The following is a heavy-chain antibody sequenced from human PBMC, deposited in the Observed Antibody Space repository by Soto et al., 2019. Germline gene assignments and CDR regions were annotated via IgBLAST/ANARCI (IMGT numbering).Heavy chain of an antibody. Sequence: EVQLVESGGGLVNPGGSLRLSCAASGFTLSSYTMNWVRQAPGKGLEWVSSITSGRSYIYYADSVRGRFTISRDNAKNSLYLQMNSLRADDTAVYYCAREETATVTTDFDCWGQGTLVTVYS. CDR3: AREETATVTTDFDC. V-gene: IGHV3-21*01. CDR1: GFTLSSYT. J-gene: IGHJ4*02. D-gene: IGHD4-17*01. CDR2: ITSGRSYI.